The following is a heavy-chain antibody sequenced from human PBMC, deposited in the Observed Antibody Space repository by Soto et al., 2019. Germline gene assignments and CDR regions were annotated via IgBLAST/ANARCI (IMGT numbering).Heavy chain of an antibody. CDR3: AMGPGGYYGSQITWYYYYMDV. J-gene: IGHJ6*03. CDR1: GLTFDDYG. Sequence: EVQLVESGGGLVQPGGSLRLSCAASGLTFDDYGMNWVRQPPGKGLEWVSGIGWNHDNIGYGDSVKGRFTISRDNANNSLYLQMNSLRAEDTAVYYCAMGPGGYYGSQITWYYYYMDVWGKGTTVTVS. V-gene: IGHV3-9*01. CDR2: IGWNHDNI. D-gene: IGHD3-10*01.